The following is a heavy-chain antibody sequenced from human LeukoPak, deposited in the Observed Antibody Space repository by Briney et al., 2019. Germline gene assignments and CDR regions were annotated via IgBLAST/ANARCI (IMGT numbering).Heavy chain of an antibody. D-gene: IGHD6-13*01. CDR2: IYYSGST. Sequence: SETLSLTCTVSGGSVSSYYWSWIRQPPGKGLEWIGYIYYSGSTNYNPSLKSRVTISVDTSKNQFSLKLSSVTAADTAVYYCARDPGYSSSWYWFDPWGQGTLVTVSS. V-gene: IGHV4-59*02. CDR3: ARDPGYSSSWYWFDP. J-gene: IGHJ5*02. CDR1: GGSVSSYY.